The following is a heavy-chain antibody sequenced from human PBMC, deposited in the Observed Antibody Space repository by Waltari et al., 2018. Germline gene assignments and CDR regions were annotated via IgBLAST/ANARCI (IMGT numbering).Heavy chain of an antibody. V-gene: IGHV3-23*01. CDR2: ISGSGGST. CDR3: AKDDFSQWERHTN. CDR1: GFTFSSYT. Sequence: EVQLLESGGGLVQPGGSLRLSCVASGFTFSSYTMSWVRRAPGKGLEWVSAISGSGGSTYYADSVKGRFTLSRDNSKNTLYLQMNSLRADDTAVYYCAKDDFSQWERHTNWGQGTLVTVSS. D-gene: IGHD1-26*01. J-gene: IGHJ4*02.